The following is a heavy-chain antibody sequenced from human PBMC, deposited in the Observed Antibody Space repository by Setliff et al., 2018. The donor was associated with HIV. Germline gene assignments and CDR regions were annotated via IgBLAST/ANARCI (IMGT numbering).Heavy chain of an antibody. CDR3: ARLTTGAAFDI. J-gene: IGHJ3*02. D-gene: IGHD4-17*01. CDR1: GGPISSTNW. Sequence: SETLSLTCAVSGGPISSTNWWSWVRQPPGKGLEWIGEIYHSGSTNYKPSLKSRVTISVDKSKNQFSLKLSSVTAADTAVYYCARLTTGAAFDIWGQGTMVTVSS. CDR2: IYHSGST. V-gene: IGHV4-4*02.